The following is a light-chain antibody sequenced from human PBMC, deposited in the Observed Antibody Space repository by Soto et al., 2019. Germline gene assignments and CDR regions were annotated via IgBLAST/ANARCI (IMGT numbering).Light chain of an antibody. Sequence: QSVLTQPPSVSGAPGQRVTISCTGSSSNIGAGYDVHWYQQLPGTAPKLLIYDNNNRPSGVPDRFSGSKSGTSASLAITGLLAEDDADYYCQSYDSSLSGWVFGGGTKLTVL. CDR2: DNN. CDR1: SSNIGAGYD. V-gene: IGLV1-40*01. J-gene: IGLJ3*02. CDR3: QSYDSSLSGWV.